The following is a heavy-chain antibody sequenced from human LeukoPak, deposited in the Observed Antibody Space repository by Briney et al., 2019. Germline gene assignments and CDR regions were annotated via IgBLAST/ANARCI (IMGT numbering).Heavy chain of an antibody. Sequence: GGSLKLSCAASGFTFSGSAMHWVRQASGKGLELVGRIRSKANSYATAYAASVKGRFTISRDDSKNTAYLQMNSLKTEDTAVYYCTSAGISHTNWFDPWGQGTLVTVSS. J-gene: IGHJ5*02. CDR1: GFTFSGSA. D-gene: IGHD6-13*01. CDR2: IRSKANSYAT. V-gene: IGHV3-73*01. CDR3: TSAGISHTNWFDP.